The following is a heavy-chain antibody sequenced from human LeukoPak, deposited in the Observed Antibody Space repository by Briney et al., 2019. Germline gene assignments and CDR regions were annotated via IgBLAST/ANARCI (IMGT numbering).Heavy chain of an antibody. D-gene: IGHD1-26*01. Sequence: GTSLRLSCAASGFAFSSYAMHWVRQAPGKGLEWLAVVSAHGVDKFYADSVKGRFTISRDNSKNTLYLQMNSLRAEDTAVYYCAREWWELPLQYYYYGMDVWGQGTTVTVSS. CDR3: AREWWELPLQYYYYGMDV. J-gene: IGHJ6*02. V-gene: IGHV3-30*04. CDR1: GFAFSSYA. CDR2: VSAHGVDK.